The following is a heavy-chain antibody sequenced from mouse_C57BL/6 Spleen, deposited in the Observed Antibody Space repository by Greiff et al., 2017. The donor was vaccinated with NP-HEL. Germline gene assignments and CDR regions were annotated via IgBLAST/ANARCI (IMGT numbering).Heavy chain of an antibody. V-gene: IGHV1-47*01. CDR3: ARGGGLLRGLVY. J-gene: IGHJ2*01. CDR1: GYTFTTYP. D-gene: IGHD2-3*01. CDR2: FHPYNDDT. Sequence: VLLVESGAELVKPGASVKMSCKASGYTFTTYPIEWMKQNHGKSLEWIGSFHPYNDDTKYNEKFKGKATLTVETSSSTVYLELSRLTSEDSAVYYCARGGGLLRGLVYWGQGTTLTVSS.